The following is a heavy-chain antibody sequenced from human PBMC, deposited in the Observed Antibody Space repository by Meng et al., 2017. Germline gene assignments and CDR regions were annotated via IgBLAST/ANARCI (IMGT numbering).Heavy chain of an antibody. D-gene: IGHD2-2*01. CDR2: INPNSGGT. V-gene: IGHV1-2*02. J-gene: IGHJ4*02. Sequence: ASVKVSCKASGYTFTGYYMHWVRQAPGQGLEWMGWINPNSGGTNYAQKFQGRVTMTRDTSISTAYMELSRLRSDETAVYYCARDWDIVVVPAAMPDYWGQGTLVTVSS. CDR3: ARDWDIVVVPAAMPDY. CDR1: GYTFTGYY.